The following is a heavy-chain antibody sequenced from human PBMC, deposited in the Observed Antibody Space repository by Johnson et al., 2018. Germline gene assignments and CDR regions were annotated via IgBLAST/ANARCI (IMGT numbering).Heavy chain of an antibody. J-gene: IGHJ3*02. CDR3: ARNYYDSSGSYGDAFDI. V-gene: IGHV3-21*01. CDR1: GFTFSSYN. D-gene: IGHD3-22*01. CDR2: ISSSSSYI. Sequence: VQLVESGGGLVKPGGSLRLSCAASGFTFSSYNMNWVRQAPGKGLEWVSSISSSSSYIYYADSVKGRFTISRDNAKNSLYLQMNSLRVEDTAVYYCARNYYDSSGSYGDAFDIWGQGTMVIVSS.